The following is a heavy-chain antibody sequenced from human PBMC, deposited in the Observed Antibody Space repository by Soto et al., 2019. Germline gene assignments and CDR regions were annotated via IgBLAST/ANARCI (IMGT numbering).Heavy chain of an antibody. CDR3: ARGSPWIYNHFDY. Sequence: PSETLSLTCAVYGGSFSGYYWSWIRQPPGKGLEWIGEINHSGSTNYNPSLKSRVTISVDTSKNQFSLKLSSVTAADTAVYYCARGSPWIYNHFDYWGQGTLVTVSS. J-gene: IGHJ4*02. V-gene: IGHV4-34*01. CDR2: INHSGST. CDR1: GGSFSGYY. D-gene: IGHD5-12*01.